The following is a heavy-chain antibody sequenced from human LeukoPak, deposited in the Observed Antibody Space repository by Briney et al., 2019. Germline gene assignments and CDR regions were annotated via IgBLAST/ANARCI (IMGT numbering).Heavy chain of an antibody. Sequence: GRSLRLSCAASGLTFSNYGMHWVRQAPGKGLEWVALIWYDGSNKYYADSVKGRFTISRDNSKNTLYLQMNSLRAEDTAVYYCAGSYYNVFDYWGQGTLVTVSS. CDR3: AGSYYNVFDY. D-gene: IGHD3-10*01. J-gene: IGHJ4*02. CDR1: GLTFSNYG. V-gene: IGHV3-33*01. CDR2: IWYDGSNK.